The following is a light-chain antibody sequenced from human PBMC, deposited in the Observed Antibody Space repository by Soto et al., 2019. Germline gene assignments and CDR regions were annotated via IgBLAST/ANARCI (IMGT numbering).Light chain of an antibody. CDR1: QTIRKY. V-gene: IGKV1-39*01. J-gene: IGKJ1*01. CDR3: QHYNSYSEA. CDR2: TAS. Sequence: QMTQSPSSLSASVGDNVTITCRASQTIRKYLNWYQQKPPKAPKLLIYTASRLHSGVPSRFSGSGSETDFTLTISSLQPDDFATYYCQHYNSYSEAFGQGTKVDIK.